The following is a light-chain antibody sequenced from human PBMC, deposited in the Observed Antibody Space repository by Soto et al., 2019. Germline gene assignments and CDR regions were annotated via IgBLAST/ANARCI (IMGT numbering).Light chain of an antibody. V-gene: IGKV1-5*01. CDR1: QSISSW. Sequence: DIQMTQSPSTLSASVGDRVTITCRASQSISSWLDWYQQKPGKAPKLLIYDASSLESGVPSRFSGSGSGTEFTLTISSLQPDDFATYYCQQYNSLFGGGTKGEIK. CDR2: DAS. J-gene: IGKJ4*01. CDR3: QQYNSL.